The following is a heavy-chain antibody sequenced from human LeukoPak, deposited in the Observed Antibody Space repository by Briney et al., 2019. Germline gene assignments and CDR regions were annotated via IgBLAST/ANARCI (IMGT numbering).Heavy chain of an antibody. D-gene: IGHD6-19*01. CDR1: GYTFTSYD. J-gene: IGHJ4*02. V-gene: IGHV1-8*01. Sequence: ASVKVSCKASGYTFTSYDINWVRQATGQGLEWMGWMNPNSGNTGYAQNFQGRVTMTRNTSISTAYMELSGLRSEDTAVYYCARASYSSGWYRYWGQGTLVTVSS. CDR3: ARASYSSGWYRY. CDR2: MNPNSGNT.